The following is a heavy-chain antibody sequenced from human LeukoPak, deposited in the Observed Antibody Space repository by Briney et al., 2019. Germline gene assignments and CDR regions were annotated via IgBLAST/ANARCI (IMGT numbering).Heavy chain of an antibody. Sequence: GGSLRLSCEASGFTFSSYEMNWVRQAPGKGLEWVSYISGSGSTIYYADSVRGRFTISRDNAKNSLCLQMTSLRVEDTAVYYCAREGYYDSSGHTAFDYWGQGTLVTVSS. J-gene: IGHJ4*02. CDR1: GFTFSSYE. V-gene: IGHV3-48*03. CDR2: ISGSGSTI. D-gene: IGHD3-22*01. CDR3: AREGYYDSSGHTAFDY.